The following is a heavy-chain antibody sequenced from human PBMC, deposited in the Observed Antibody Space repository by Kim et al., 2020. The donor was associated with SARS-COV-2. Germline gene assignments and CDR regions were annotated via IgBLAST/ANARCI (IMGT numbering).Heavy chain of an antibody. CDR1: GFTFDEYA. D-gene: IGHD6-13*01. CDR2: ISWDGGSI. V-gene: IGHV3-9*01. Sequence: GGSLRLSCAASGFTFDEYAMHWVRQAPGKGLEWVSGISWDGGSIGYADSVKGRFTISRDNSKNSLYLQMNSLRAEDTALYYCAKARHSSSWYVGGYGMDVWGHGTTVTVSS. J-gene: IGHJ6*02. CDR3: AKARHSSSWYVGGYGMDV.